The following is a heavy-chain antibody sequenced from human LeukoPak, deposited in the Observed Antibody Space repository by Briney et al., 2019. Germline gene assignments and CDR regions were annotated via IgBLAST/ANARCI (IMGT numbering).Heavy chain of an antibody. CDR3: ARRPGYYYYMDV. Sequence: PGGSLRLSCAASGFTFSSYAMHWVRQAPGKGLEWVAVISYDGSNKYYADSVKGRFTISRGNSKNTLYLQMNSLRAEDTAVYYCARRPGYYYYMDVWGKGTTVTVSS. V-gene: IGHV3-30-3*01. CDR1: GFTFSSYA. CDR2: ISYDGSNK. J-gene: IGHJ6*03.